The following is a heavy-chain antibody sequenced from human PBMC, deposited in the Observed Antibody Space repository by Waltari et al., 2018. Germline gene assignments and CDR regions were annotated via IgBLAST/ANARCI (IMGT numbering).Heavy chain of an antibody. Sequence: EVQLVESGGGLVKPGGSLRLSCAASGFTFSNAWMSWVRQAPGKGLEWVGRSKSKTDGGTTDYAAPVKGRFTISRDDSKNTLYLQMNSLKTEDTAVYYCTTPAGVRAVPYWGQGTLVTVSS. CDR1: GFTFSNAW. CDR3: TTPAGVRAVPY. V-gene: IGHV3-15*01. D-gene: IGHD1-1*01. J-gene: IGHJ4*02. CDR2: SKSKTDGGTT.